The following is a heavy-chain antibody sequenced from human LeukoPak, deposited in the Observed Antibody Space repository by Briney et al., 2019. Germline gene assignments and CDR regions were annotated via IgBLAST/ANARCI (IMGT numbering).Heavy chain of an antibody. J-gene: IGHJ5*02. D-gene: IGHD3-10*01. V-gene: IGHV1-69*13. CDR3: ARVPWFGELLSSWFDP. CDR2: IIPIFGTA. Sequence: GASVKVSCKASGGTFSSYAISWVRQAPGQGLEWMGGIIPIFGTANYAQKFQGRVTITADESTSTAYMELSSLRSEDTAVYYCARVPWFGELLSSWFDPWGQGTLVTVSS. CDR1: GGTFSSYA.